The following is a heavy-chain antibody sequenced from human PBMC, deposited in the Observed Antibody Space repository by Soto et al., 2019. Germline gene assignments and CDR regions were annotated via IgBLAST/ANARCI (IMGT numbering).Heavy chain of an antibody. V-gene: IGHV4-30-4*01. CDR2: LYYSGNT. J-gene: IGHJ6*02. CDR3: ARARVPYCSTWYRYDYYGMDI. CDR1: GASVSSGDSY. Sequence: PSETLSLTCTVSGASVSSGDSYWTWIRQPPGEGLEWIGFLYYSGNTRYNPSLKSRLTISVGTSKNQFSLMLSSLTAADTAVYFCARARVPYCSTWYRYDYYGMDIWGQGTTVTVSS. D-gene: IGHD6-13*01.